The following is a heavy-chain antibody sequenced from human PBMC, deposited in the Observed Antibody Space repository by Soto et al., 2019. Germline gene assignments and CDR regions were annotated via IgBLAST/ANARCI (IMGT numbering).Heavy chain of an antibody. CDR2: TYYRSKWHY. Sequence: SQTLSLTCAISGDSVSTNSAAWNWIRQSPSRGLEWLGRTYYRSKWHYEYAVSVKSRISINPDTSKNQLSLQLSSVTPEDSAVYYCARDAPHQDYYDSSGYYLDYFDYWGKGALVTVSS. CDR3: ARDAPHQDYYDSSGYYLDYFDY. J-gene: IGHJ4*02. V-gene: IGHV6-1*01. D-gene: IGHD3-22*01. CDR1: GDSVSTNSAA.